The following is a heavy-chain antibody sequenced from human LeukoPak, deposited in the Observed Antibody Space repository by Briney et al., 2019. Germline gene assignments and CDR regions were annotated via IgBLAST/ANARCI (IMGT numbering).Heavy chain of an antibody. V-gene: IGHV3-66*01. Sequence: GGSLRLSCAASGFTVSSNYMSWVRQAPGKGLEWVSVIYSGGSTYYADSVKGRFTISRDNAKNSLYLQMNSLRAEDTAVYYCARDNHDFWSGYQNDYWGQGTLVTVSS. CDR3: ARDNHDFWSGYQNDY. D-gene: IGHD3-3*01. CDR1: GFTVSSNY. J-gene: IGHJ4*02. CDR2: IYSGGST.